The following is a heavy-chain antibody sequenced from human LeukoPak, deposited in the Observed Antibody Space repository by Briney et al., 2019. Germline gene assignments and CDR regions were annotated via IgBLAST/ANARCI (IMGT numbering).Heavy chain of an antibody. CDR1: GVSISSGANY. CDR3: ARDGGTTSNPSHDTFAI. CDR2: ISHSESA. V-gene: IGHV4-30-2*01. Sequence: SETLSLTCTVSGVSISSGANYWSWIRQPPGRGLEWIGYISHSESAYYSPSLESRITISVDRSKNQFSLKLKSVTAADTAIYYCARDGGTTSNPSHDTFAIWGQGTMVAVSS. D-gene: IGHD4-11*01. J-gene: IGHJ3*02.